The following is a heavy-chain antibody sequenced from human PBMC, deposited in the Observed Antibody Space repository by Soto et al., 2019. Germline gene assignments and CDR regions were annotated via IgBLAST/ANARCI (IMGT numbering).Heavy chain of an antibody. V-gene: IGHV2-5*02. CDR3: AHRVLRTVFGLVTTTAIYFDF. J-gene: IGHJ4*02. D-gene: IGHD3-3*01. CDR2: IYWDDDK. Sequence: QITLNESGPTGVRPTETLTLTCRFSGFSLTTSGVGVGWIRQSPGKAPERLALIYWDDDKRYSASLKGRLTITKDTSKNQVVLTVSDLDPTDTATYYCAHRVLRTVFGLVTTTAIYFDFWGQGTPVAVSS. CDR1: GFSLTTSGVG.